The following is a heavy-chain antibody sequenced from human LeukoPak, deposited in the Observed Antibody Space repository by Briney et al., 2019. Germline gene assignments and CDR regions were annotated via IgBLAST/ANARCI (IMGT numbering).Heavy chain of an antibody. Sequence: GGSLGLSCAASGFTFSSYSMNWVRQAPGKGLEWVSSISSSSSYIYYADSVKGRFTISRDNAKNSLYLQMNSLRAEDTAVYYCARDGDGGNPGYFDYWGQGTLVTVSS. CDR1: GFTFSSYS. CDR2: ISSSSSYI. J-gene: IGHJ4*02. V-gene: IGHV3-21*01. D-gene: IGHD4-23*01. CDR3: ARDGDGGNPGYFDY.